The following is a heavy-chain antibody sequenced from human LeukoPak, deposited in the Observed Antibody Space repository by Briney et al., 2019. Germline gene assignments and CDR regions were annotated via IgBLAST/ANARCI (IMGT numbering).Heavy chain of an antibody. CDR2: IYYSGST. CDR3: ARDGYCSGGSCYYYYGMDV. CDR1: GGSISSGGYY. Sequence: SETLSLTCTVSGGSISSGGYYWSWIRQHPGKGLEWIGYIYYSGSTYCNPSLKSRVTISVDTSKNQFSLKLSSVTAADTAVYYCARDGYCSGGSCYYYYGMDVWGQGTTVTVSS. D-gene: IGHD2-15*01. J-gene: IGHJ6*02. V-gene: IGHV4-31*03.